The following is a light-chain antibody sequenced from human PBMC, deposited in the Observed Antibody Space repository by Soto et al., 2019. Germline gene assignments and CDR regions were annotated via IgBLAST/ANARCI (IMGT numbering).Light chain of an antibody. Sequence: QSVLTQPPSVSGAPGQRVTISCTGSRSNIGAGYGVQWYQQLPGTAPKLPMYGNSNRPSGVPDRFSGSKSGTSASLAITGLQAEDEADYYCQSYDSSLTALYVFGIGTKVTV. V-gene: IGLV1-40*01. CDR2: GNS. CDR3: QSYDSSLTALYV. CDR1: RSNIGAGYG. J-gene: IGLJ1*01.